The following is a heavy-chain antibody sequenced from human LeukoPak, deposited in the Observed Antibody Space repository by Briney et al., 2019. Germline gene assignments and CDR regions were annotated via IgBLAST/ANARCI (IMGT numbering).Heavy chain of an antibody. CDR2: INPGRGST. Sequence: GASVKVSCKASGYTFTSYYIHWVRQARGQGLEWVGRINPGRGSTTYAQKFQGRVTMTRDTSTSTVYMELSSLRSEDTAVYYCARERQRIGAAGNFDYWGQGTLVTVSS. CDR3: ARERQRIGAAGNFDY. D-gene: IGHD6-13*01. CDR1: GYTFTSYY. J-gene: IGHJ4*02. V-gene: IGHV1-46*01.